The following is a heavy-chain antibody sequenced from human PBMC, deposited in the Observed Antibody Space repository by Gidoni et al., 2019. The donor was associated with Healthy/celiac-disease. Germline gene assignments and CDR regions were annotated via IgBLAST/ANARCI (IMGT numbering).Heavy chain of an antibody. CDR3: ARTYYYDSSGPTFDY. D-gene: IGHD3-22*01. J-gene: IGHJ4*02. V-gene: IGHV4-31*03. CDR1: GGSICSGGYY. Sequence: QLQLQESGPGLVNPSQTLSLTCPFSGGSICSGGYYWSWIRQHPGNGLEWIGYIYYSGRTYYNQYLKSRVTISVDTSKNQFSMKLSSVTAADTAVYYCARTYYYDSSGPTFDYWGQGTLVTVSS. CDR2: IYYSGRT.